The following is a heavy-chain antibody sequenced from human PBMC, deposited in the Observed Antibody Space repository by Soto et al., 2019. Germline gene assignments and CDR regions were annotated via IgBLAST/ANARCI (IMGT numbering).Heavy chain of an antibody. Sequence: SETLSLTCIVSGGSISSGDYYWNWIRQPTGKGLEWIGNIYYSGNTDCNPSLKSRVTISVDTSKNQFSLNLSSVTAADSAVYYCAGQPTAGSFYDLGSYYYYYGMDVWGQGTTVTVSS. CDR1: GGSISSGDYY. CDR2: IYYSGNT. CDR3: AGQPTAGSFYDLGSYYYYYGMDV. D-gene: IGHD3-16*01. V-gene: IGHV4-30-4*01. J-gene: IGHJ6*02.